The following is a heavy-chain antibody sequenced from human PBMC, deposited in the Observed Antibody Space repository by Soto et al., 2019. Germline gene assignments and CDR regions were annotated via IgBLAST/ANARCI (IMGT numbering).Heavy chain of an antibody. CDR1: GYTFTSYA. Sequence: QVQLVQSGAEVKKPGASVKVSCKASGYTFTSYAMHWVRQAPGQRLEWMGWINAGNGNTKYSQKFQGRVTITRATSASTADMELSSLRSEDTAVYYGALLGATVTFDYWGQGTLVTVSS. CDR3: ALLGATVTFDY. CDR2: INAGNGNT. J-gene: IGHJ4*02. D-gene: IGHD4-17*01. V-gene: IGHV1-3*01.